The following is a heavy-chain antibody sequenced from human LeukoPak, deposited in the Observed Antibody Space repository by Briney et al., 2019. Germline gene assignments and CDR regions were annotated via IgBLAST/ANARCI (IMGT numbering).Heavy chain of an antibody. J-gene: IGHJ6*03. V-gene: IGHV1-2*02. CDR1: GYTFTVYY. CDR3: ARAPVGYCTNGVCYRGYYYYYMDV. CDR2: INPNSGGT. Sequence: ASVKVSCKASGYTFTVYYMHWVRQAPGQGLEWMGWINPNSGGTNYAQKFQGRVTMTRDTSISTAYMELSRLRSDDTAVYYCARAPVGYCTNGVCYRGYYYYYMDVWGKGTTVTVSS. D-gene: IGHD2-8*01.